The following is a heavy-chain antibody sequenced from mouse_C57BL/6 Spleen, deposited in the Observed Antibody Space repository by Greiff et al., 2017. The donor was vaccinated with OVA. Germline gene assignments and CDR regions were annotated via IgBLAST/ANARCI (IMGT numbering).Heavy chain of an antibody. J-gene: IGHJ2*01. V-gene: IGHV5-9-1*02. CDR1: GFTFSSYA. CDR2: ISSGGDYI. Sequence: EVKLMESGEGLVKPGGSLKLSCAASGFTFSSYAMSWVRQTPEKRLEWVAYISSGGDYIYYADTVKGRFTISRDNARNTLYLQMSSLKSEDTAMYYCTRRAWTTDYFDYWGQGTTLTVSS. D-gene: IGHD1-1*01. CDR3: TRRAWTTDYFDY.